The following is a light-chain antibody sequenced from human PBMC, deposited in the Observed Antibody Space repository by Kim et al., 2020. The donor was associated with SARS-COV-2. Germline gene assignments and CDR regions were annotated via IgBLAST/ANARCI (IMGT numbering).Light chain of an antibody. J-gene: IGKJ1*01. V-gene: IGKV3D-15*01. Sequence: SPGERATLSFRASQSVSSNLAWYQHKPGQPPRLLIYVASTRAAGIPARFSGSGSGTEFTLTISSLQSEDFAVYYCQQYNNWPPWTFGQGTKVDIK. CDR1: QSVSSN. CDR3: QQYNNWPPWT. CDR2: VAS.